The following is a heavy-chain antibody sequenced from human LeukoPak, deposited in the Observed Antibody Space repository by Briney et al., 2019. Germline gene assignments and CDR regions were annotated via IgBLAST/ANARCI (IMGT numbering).Heavy chain of an antibody. CDR3: ASSALSSSGWYGDY. V-gene: IGHV3-53*01. D-gene: IGHD6-19*01. CDR2: IYSGGST. J-gene: IGHJ4*02. Sequence: GGSVRLSCAASGFTVSSNYMSWVRQAPGKGLEWVSVIYSGGSTYYADSVKGRFTISRDNSKNTLYLQMNSLRAEDTAVYYCASSALSSSGWYGDYWGQGTLVTVSS. CDR1: GFTVSSNY.